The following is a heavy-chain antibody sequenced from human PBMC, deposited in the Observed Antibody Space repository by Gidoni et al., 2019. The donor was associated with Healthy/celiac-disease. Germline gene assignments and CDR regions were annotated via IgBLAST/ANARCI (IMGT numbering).Heavy chain of an antibody. V-gene: IGHV5-51*01. Sequence: EVQLVQSGAEVTKPGESLKISCKGSGYSFTNSWIGWVRQMPGKGLEWMGIIYPGDSDTRYTPSFQGQVTISADKSISTAYLQWSSLKASDTAMYYCARHHTGSYDSSGYYFMDYWGQGTLVTVAS. J-gene: IGHJ4*02. CDR1: GYSFTNSW. D-gene: IGHD3-22*01. CDR2: IYPGDSDT. CDR3: ARHHTGSYDSSGYYFMDY.